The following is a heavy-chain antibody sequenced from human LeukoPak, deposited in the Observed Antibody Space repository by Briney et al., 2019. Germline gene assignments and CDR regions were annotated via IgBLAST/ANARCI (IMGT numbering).Heavy chain of an antibody. CDR2: IYSGGTT. J-gene: IGHJ4*02. V-gene: IGHV3-53*01. CDR1: GGSFSVYY. CDR3: ARDFSGALWFGEP. Sequence: ETLSLTCAVYGGSFSVYYWSWVRQAPGKGLEWVSGIYSGGTTYYRDSVKGRFTISRDNSKNTLYLQMNSLRAEDTAVYYCARDFSGALWFGEPRGQGTLVTVSS. D-gene: IGHD3-10*01.